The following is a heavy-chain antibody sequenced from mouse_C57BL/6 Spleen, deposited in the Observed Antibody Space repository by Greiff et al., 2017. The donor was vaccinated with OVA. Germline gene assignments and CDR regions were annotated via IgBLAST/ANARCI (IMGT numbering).Heavy chain of an antibody. CDR1: GFTFSSYA. Sequence: EVMLVESGEGLVKPGGSLKLSCAASGFTFSSYAMSWVRQTPEKRLEWVAYISSGGDYIYYADTVKGRFTISRDNARNTLYLQMSSLKSEDTAMYYCTRVGVLGRGYAMDYWGQGTSVTVSS. V-gene: IGHV5-9-1*02. CDR3: TRVGVLGRGYAMDY. J-gene: IGHJ4*01. D-gene: IGHD4-1*01. CDR2: ISSGGDYI.